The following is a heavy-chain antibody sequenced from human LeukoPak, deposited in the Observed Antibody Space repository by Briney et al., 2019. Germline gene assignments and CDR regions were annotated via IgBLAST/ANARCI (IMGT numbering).Heavy chain of an antibody. CDR1: GYTFTGYY. CDR3: AGGPGELNPWFAFDI. J-gene: IGHJ3*02. D-gene: IGHD1-26*01. V-gene: IGHV1-2*02. Sequence: PGASVKVSCKASGYTFTGYYMHWVRQAPGQGLEWMGWINPNSGGTNYAQKFQGRVTMTRDTSISTAYMELSRLRSDDTAVYYCAGGPGELNPWFAFDIWGQGTMVTVSS. CDR2: INPNSGGT.